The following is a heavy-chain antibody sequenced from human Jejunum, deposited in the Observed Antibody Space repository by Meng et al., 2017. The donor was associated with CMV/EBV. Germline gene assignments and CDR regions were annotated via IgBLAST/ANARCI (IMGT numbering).Heavy chain of an antibody. Sequence: TFTNYYIHWVRQAPGQGLEWRGVIDPSDGSTTYTQKFQGRLTLTSDTSTGTVYMELSTLRSADTAVYFCARGGYSADSKTFFGSLHRWGQGTLVTVSS. CDR1: TFTNYY. CDR2: IDPSDGST. V-gene: IGHV1-46*01. D-gene: IGHD3-22*01. J-gene: IGHJ5*02. CDR3: ARGGYSADSKTFFGSLHR.